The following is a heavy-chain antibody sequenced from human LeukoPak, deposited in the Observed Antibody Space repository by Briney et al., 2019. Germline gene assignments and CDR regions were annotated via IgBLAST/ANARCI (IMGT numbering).Heavy chain of an antibody. Sequence: PGGSLRLSCAASGFTVSSSYMSWVRLAPGKGLEWVSVIYTGGSTYYADSVKGRFTISRDNSNNTLYLQMNGLRAEDTAVYYCASRRDYYGINAWGQGTLVTVSS. D-gene: IGHD1-26*01. V-gene: IGHV3-53*01. CDR1: GFTVSSSY. CDR3: ASRRDYYGINA. J-gene: IGHJ5*02. CDR2: IYTGGST.